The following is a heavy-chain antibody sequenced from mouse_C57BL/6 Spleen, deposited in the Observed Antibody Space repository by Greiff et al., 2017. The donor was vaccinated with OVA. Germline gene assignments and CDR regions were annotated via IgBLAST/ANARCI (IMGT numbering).Heavy chain of an antibody. Sequence: QVQLQQPGAELVRPGSSVKLSCKASGYTFTSYWMHWVKQRPIQGLEWIGNIDPSDSETHYNQKFKDKATLTVDKSSSTAYMQLSSLTSEDSAVYYCARYYSNYGGAMDYWGQGTSLTVSS. CDR1: GYTFTSYW. J-gene: IGHJ4*01. D-gene: IGHD2-5*01. CDR3: ARYYSNYGGAMDY. V-gene: IGHV1-52*01. CDR2: IDPSDSET.